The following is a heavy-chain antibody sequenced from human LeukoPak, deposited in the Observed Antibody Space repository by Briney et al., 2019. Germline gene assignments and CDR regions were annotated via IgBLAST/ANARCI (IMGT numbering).Heavy chain of an antibody. Sequence: GGSLRLSCAASGFTFDDYAMPWVRQAPGKGLAWVSGISWNSGSIGYADSVKGRFTISRDNAKNSLYLQMNSLRAEDMALYYCAKSSSSWSGDAFDIWGQGTMVTVSS. CDR1: GFTFDDYA. J-gene: IGHJ3*02. D-gene: IGHD6-13*01. CDR2: ISWNSGSI. V-gene: IGHV3-9*03. CDR3: AKSSSSWSGDAFDI.